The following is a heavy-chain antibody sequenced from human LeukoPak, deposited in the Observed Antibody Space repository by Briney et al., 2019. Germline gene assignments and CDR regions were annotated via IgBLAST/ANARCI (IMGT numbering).Heavy chain of an antibody. CDR1: GFTFSSFW. J-gene: IGHJ4*02. D-gene: IGHD3-16*01. Sequence: AGGSLRLSCAASGFTFSSFWMHWVRQAPGKGLVWVSRINSDGSTTSYADSVKGRFTFSRDNAKNTLYLQMSSLRAEDTAVYYCARGGGDYVWGVFDYWGQGTLVPVSS. CDR2: INSDGSTT. CDR3: ARGGGDYVWGVFDY. V-gene: IGHV3-74*01.